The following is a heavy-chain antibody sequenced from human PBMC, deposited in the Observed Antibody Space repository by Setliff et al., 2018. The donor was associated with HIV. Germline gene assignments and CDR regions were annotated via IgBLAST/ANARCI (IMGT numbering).Heavy chain of an antibody. CDR3: ARHSGSYYFDH. CDR2: ISNAGSP. D-gene: IGHD1-26*01. V-gene: IGHV4-61*02. J-gene: IGHJ4*02. CDR1: DDSINYSTYY. Sequence: SETLSLTCSVSDDSINYSTYYWSWIRQPAGQTLEWIGRISNAGSPIYNASLKSRVSMSIDTLNKQFSLELTSMTASDTATYYCARHSGSYYFDHWGQGMQVTVSS.